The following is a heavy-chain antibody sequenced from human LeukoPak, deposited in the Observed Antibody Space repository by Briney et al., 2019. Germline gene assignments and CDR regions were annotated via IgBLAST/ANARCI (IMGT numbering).Heavy chain of an antibody. CDR2: INHSGST. CDR1: GGSFSGYY. V-gene: IGHV4-34*01. Sequence: SETLSLTCAVYGGSFSGYYWSWIRQPPGKGLEWIGEINHSGSTNYNPSLKSRVTISVDTSKNQFSLKLSSVTAADTAVYYCARCSGMVRGVIITGYYYGMDVWGQGTTVTVSS. J-gene: IGHJ6*02. CDR3: ARCSGMVRGVIITGYYYGMDV. D-gene: IGHD3-10*01.